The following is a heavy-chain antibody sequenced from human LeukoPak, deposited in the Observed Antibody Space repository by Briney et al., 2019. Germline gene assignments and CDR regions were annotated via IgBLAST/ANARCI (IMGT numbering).Heavy chain of an antibody. D-gene: IGHD3-22*01. CDR3: ATSNYDSSGYGALDI. CDR1: GYSSTTYW. V-gene: IGHV5-51*01. CDR2: IYPGDSDT. J-gene: IGHJ3*02. Sequence: GESLKISCKGSGYSSTTYWIDWVRQVPGKGLEWMGIIYPGDSDTRYSPSFQGQVTISADKSISTAYLQWSSLKASDTAMYYCATSNYDSSGYGALDIWGQGTMVTVSS.